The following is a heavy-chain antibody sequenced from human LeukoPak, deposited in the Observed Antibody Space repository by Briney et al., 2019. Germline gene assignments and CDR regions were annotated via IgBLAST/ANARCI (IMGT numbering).Heavy chain of an antibody. CDR3: ARGRYDSSGYYALFDY. V-gene: IGHV3-21*01. Sequence: PGGSLRLSCAASGFTFSSYSMNWVRQAPGKGLEWVSSISRSNIYIYYADSMKGRFTISRDNAKNSLYLQMNSLRVEDTAVYYCARGRYDSSGYYALFDYWGQGTLVTVSS. J-gene: IGHJ4*02. D-gene: IGHD3-22*01. CDR1: GFTFSSYS. CDR2: ISRSNIYI.